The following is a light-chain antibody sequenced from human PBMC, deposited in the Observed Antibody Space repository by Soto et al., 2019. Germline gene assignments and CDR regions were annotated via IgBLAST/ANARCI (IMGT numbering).Light chain of an antibody. V-gene: IGKV4-1*01. J-gene: IGKJ3*01. Sequence: DFVMTQSTDSLAVSLGARATINCKSSQSVLYSANNKNYLAWYQHKPGQSPKLLLYSASTRESGVPDRVSGSWSGSDFTLTISSLQAEDVAVYYCQHYFNVPFTFGPGTKVDSK. CDR2: SAS. CDR1: QSVLYSANNKNY. CDR3: QHYFNVPFT.